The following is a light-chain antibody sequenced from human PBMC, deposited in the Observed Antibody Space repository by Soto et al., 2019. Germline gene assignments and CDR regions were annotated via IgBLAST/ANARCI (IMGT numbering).Light chain of an antibody. CDR1: TSNIGTFY. CDR3: AAWDDSLNGYWV. J-gene: IGLJ3*02. CDR2: LGD. V-gene: IGLV1-44*01. Sequence: QSVLTQPPSASSTPGQTVTISCSGSTSNIGTFYVYWYQHLPGTAPKLLIYLGDQRASGVSDRFSGSKSGTSASLAISGLQSEDEADYYCAAWDDSLNGYWVFGGGTKLTVL.